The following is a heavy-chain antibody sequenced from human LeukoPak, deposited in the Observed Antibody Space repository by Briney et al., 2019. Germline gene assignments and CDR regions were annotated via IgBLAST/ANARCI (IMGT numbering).Heavy chain of an antibody. CDR1: GFTFSSYA. D-gene: IGHD2-2*01. V-gene: IGHV3-23*01. CDR3: AKGGFHPGYCSSTSCYVLDY. J-gene: IGHJ4*02. Sequence: QPGGSLRISCAASGFTFSSYAMSWVRQAPGKGLEWVSAISGSGGSTYYADSVKGRFTISRDNSKNTLYLQMNSLRAEDTAVYYCAKGGFHPGYCSSTSCYVLDYWGQGTLVTVSS. CDR2: ISGSGGST.